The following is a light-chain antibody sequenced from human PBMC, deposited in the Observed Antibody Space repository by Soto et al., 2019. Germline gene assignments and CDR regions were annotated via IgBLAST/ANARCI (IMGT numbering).Light chain of an antibody. Sequence: EIVVTQSPATLSVSPGERATLSCRASQSVSSNLAWYMQKPGQAPRLLIYGASTRATGIPARFRGSGSGTEFTLTISILQCEGCGVYYCQQYNNRPFTFGGGTKVEIK. J-gene: IGKJ4*01. CDR3: QQYNNRPFT. CDR1: QSVSSN. V-gene: IGKV3-15*01. CDR2: GAS.